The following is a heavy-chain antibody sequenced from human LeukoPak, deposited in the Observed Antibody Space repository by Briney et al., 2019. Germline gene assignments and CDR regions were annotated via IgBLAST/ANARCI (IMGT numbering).Heavy chain of an antibody. CDR3: AKGASGRYRWAFDQ. CDR2: ISASGGRT. J-gene: IGHJ4*02. Sequence: GGSLRLSCTASEFSFLSYGMTWVRQAPGKGLEWVSAISASGGRTYYADSVKGRFTISRDNSKNTLYLELNSLTAGDTAVYYCAKGASGRYRWAFDQWGQGTLVTVSS. V-gene: IGHV3-23*01. D-gene: IGHD6-19*01. CDR1: EFSFLSYG.